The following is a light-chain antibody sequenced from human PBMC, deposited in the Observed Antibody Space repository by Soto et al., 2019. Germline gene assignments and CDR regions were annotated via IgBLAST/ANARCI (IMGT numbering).Light chain of an antibody. CDR1: QSVSSN. J-gene: IGKJ1*01. Sequence: ISVTHSPATLSVSPGERATLSCRASQSVSSNLAWYQQKPGQAPRLLIYGASTRATGIPARFSGSGSGTEFTLTISSLQSEDFAVYYCQQYNNWPRTWTFGQGTKVDI. CDR3: QQYNNWPRTWT. CDR2: GAS. V-gene: IGKV3-15*01.